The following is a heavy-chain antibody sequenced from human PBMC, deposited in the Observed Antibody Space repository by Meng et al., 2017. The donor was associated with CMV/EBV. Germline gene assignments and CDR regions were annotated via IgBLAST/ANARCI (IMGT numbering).Heavy chain of an antibody. V-gene: IGHV3-30*02. CDR3: AKDLQWRIDY. Sequence: GESLKISCVASGFTFSDYGMRWVRQAPGKGLEWVTFIHYDTRSIDYADSVKGRFTISRDNSKNTLYLQMNSLRPEDTAMYYCAKDLQWRIDYWGQGTLVTVSS. D-gene: IGHD2-8*01. CDR1: GFTFSDYG. J-gene: IGHJ4*02. CDR2: IHYDTRSI.